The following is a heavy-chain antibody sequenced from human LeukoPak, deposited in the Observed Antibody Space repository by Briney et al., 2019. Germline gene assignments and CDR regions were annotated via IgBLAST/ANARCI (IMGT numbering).Heavy chain of an antibody. D-gene: IGHD2/OR15-2a*01. V-gene: IGHV3-48*02. J-gene: IGHJ4*02. CDR3: ARVMAAEYWGLFDY. CDR1: GFTFSSYS. Sequence: PGGSLRLSCAASGFTFSSYSMNWVRQVPGKGLEWVSYISSSSTTIYYADSVKGRFTISRDNAKNSLYLQMNSLRDEGTAVYHCARVMAAEYWGLFDYWGQGTLVTVSS. CDR2: ISSSSTTI.